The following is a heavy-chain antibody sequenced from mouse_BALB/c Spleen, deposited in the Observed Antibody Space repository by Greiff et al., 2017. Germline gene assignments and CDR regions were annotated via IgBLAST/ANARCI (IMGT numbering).Heavy chain of an antibody. CDR3: AREGDLWAMDY. CDR1: GFTFSSYA. Sequence: EVMLVESGGGLVMPGGSLKLSCAASGFTFSSYAMSWVRQTPEKRLEWVASISSGGSTYYPDSVKGRFTISRDNARNILYLQMSSLRSEDTAMYYCAREGDLWAMDYWGQGTSVTVSS. J-gene: IGHJ4*01. CDR2: ISSGGST. D-gene: IGHD3-3*01. V-gene: IGHV5-6-5*01.